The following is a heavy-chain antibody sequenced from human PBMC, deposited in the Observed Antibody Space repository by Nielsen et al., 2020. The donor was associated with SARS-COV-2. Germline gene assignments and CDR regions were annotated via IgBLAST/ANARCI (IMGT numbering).Heavy chain of an antibody. CDR2: IGAGGDNI. CDR3: ATQADGYKSPYDY. D-gene: IGHD3-10*01. Sequence: GGSLRLSCAASGFTLSPYAMNWVRQAPGKGLEWVSIIGAGGDNIYYADSVKGRFTISRDNSKNTLYLQINSLRADDTAVYYCATQADGYKSPYDYWGQGTLVTVSS. J-gene: IGHJ4*02. V-gene: IGHV3-23*01. CDR1: GFTLSPYA.